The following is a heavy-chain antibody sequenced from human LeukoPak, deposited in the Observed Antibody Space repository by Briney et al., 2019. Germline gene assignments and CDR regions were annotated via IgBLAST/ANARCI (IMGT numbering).Heavy chain of an antibody. CDR3: ARGRVVGIWFDP. V-gene: IGHV1-8*01. Sequence: ASVKVSCKASGYTFTSYDINWVRQATGQGLEWMGWMNPNSGNTGYAQKFQGRVTMTRNTSISTAYMELSSLRSEDTAVYYCARGRVVGIWFDPWGQGTLVTVSS. CDR1: GYTFTSYD. J-gene: IGHJ5*02. D-gene: IGHD2-2*01. CDR2: MNPNSGNT.